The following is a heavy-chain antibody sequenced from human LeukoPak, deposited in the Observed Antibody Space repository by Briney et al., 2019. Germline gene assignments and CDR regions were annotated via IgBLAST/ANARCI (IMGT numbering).Heavy chain of an antibody. V-gene: IGHV3-23*01. J-gene: IGHJ6*03. Sequence: GGSLRLSCAASGFTFSSYGMSWVRQAPGKGLEWVSAISGSGGSTYYADSVKGRLTISRDNAKNSLYLQMNSLRAEDTAVYYCARASGDVTVTTYYMDVWGKGTTVTISS. CDR3: ARASGDVTVTTYYMDV. CDR2: ISGSGGST. D-gene: IGHD4-17*01. CDR1: GFTFSSYG.